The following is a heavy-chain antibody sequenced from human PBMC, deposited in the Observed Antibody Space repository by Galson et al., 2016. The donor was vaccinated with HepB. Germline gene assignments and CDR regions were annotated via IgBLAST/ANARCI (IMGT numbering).Heavy chain of an antibody. J-gene: IGHJ5*02. D-gene: IGHD3-10*01. CDR2: MSGSGGTT. V-gene: IGHV3-23*01. CDR3: ARGLGPGEEWFGVFFA. Sequence: SLRLSCAASGFTLRSYAMTWVRQAPGKGLEWVCAMSGSGGTTYYADSVKDRFTISRDNSENTVYLQMNSLRADDTAVYHCARGLGPGEEWFGVFFAWGQGTLVTVSS. CDR1: GFTLRSYA.